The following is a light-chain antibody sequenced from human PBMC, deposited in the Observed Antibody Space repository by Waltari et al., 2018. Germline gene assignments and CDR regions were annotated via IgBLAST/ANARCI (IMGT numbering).Light chain of an antibody. J-gene: IGLJ1*01. CDR1: TSDIGGNT. V-gene: IGLV1-44*01. CDR2: SND. Sequence: QSVLTQPPSASGTPGQRVTISCSGSTSDIGGNTAVWYQQLPGTAPKLLIHSNDQRPSGVPDRFSGFKSGTSASLAISGLQSEDEGEYFCAAWDDSLTYVFGTGTKVTVL. CDR3: AAWDDSLTYV.